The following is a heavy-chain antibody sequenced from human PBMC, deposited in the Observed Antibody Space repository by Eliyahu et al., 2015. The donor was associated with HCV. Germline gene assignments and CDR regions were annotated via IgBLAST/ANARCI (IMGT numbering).Heavy chain of an antibody. CDR3: ARASTRGYGSGSYIFHYYYGMDV. J-gene: IGHJ6*02. Sequence: QVQLQQWGAGLLKPSETLSLTCAVYGGSFSGYYWSWIRQPPGKGLGWIGEINHSGSTNYNPSLKSRVTISVDTSKNQFSLKLSSVTAADTAVYYCARASTRGYGSGSYIFHYYYGMDVWGQGTTVTVSS. D-gene: IGHD3-10*01. CDR1: GGSFSGYY. CDR2: INHSGST. V-gene: IGHV4-34*01.